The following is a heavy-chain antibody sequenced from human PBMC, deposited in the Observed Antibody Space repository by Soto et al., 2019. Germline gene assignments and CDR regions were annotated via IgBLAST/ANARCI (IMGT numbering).Heavy chain of an antibody. D-gene: IGHD2-21*01. CDR2: IDPSDSYT. Sequence: PGESLKISCNGSGYSFTSYWISWVRQMPGKGLEWMGRIDPSDSYTNYSLSFQGHVTISADKSISTAYLQWSSLKASDTAMYYCARHMGHDYYYGMDVWGQGTTVTVYS. V-gene: IGHV5-10-1*01. CDR1: GYSFTSYW. J-gene: IGHJ6*02. CDR3: ARHMGHDYYYGMDV.